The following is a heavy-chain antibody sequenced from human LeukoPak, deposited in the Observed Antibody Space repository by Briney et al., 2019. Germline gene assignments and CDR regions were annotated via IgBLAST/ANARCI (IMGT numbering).Heavy chain of an antibody. D-gene: IGHD3-22*01. CDR3: AGPLPYDGSGYFYFDY. J-gene: IGHJ4*02. Sequence: KPSETLSLTCTVSGGSISSSSYYWGWIRQPPGKGLEWIGSIYLSGSTYYNPSLKSRVTISVDTSKNQFSLKLSSVTAADTAVYYCAGPLPYDGSGYFYFDYWGQGTLVTVSS. V-gene: IGHV4-39*01. CDR1: GGSISSSSYY. CDR2: IYLSGST.